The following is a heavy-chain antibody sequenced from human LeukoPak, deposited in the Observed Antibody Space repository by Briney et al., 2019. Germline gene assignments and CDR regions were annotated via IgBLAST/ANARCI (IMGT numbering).Heavy chain of an antibody. J-gene: IGHJ4*02. CDR1: GGSISSGGYS. CDR2: IYHSGNT. CDR3: ARGGGSGTYYDY. D-gene: IGHD3-10*01. V-gene: IGHV4-30-2*01. Sequence: SETLSLTCTVSGGSISSGGYSWTWLRQPPGKGLEWIGYIYHSGNTYYNPSLKSRVIISVDRSKNQFSLRLSSVTAADTAVYYCARGGGSGTYYDYWGQGTLVTVSS.